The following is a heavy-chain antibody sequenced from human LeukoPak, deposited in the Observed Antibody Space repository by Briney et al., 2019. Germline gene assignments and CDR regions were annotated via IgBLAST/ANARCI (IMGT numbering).Heavy chain of an antibody. CDR1: GFTFSSYA. J-gene: IGHJ4*02. Sequence: QAGGSLRLSCAASGFTFSSYAMSWVRQAPGKGLEWVSAISGSGGSTYYADSVKGRLTISRDNSKNTLYLQMNSLRAEDTAVYYCAKQDIVVVPAAGNFDYWGQGTLVTVSS. CDR2: ISGSGGST. D-gene: IGHD2-2*01. V-gene: IGHV3-23*01. CDR3: AKQDIVVVPAAGNFDY.